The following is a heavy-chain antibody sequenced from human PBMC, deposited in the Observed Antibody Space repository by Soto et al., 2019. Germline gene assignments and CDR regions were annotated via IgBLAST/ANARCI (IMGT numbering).Heavy chain of an antibody. CDR3: AKEGVGYSSSWYHGAGYYYYYMDV. V-gene: IGHV3-23*01. CDR2: ISGSGGST. CDR1: GFTFSSYA. J-gene: IGHJ6*03. Sequence: EVQLLESGGGLVQPGGSLRLSCAASGFTFSSYAMSWVRQAPGKGLEWVSAISGSGGSTYYADSVKGRFTISRDNSKNTLYLQMNSLRAEDTAVYYRAKEGVGYSSSWYHGAGYYYYYMDVWGKGTTVTVSS. D-gene: IGHD6-13*01.